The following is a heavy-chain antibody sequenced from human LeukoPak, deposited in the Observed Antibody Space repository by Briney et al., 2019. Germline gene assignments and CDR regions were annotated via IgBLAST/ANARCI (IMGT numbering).Heavy chain of an antibody. J-gene: IGHJ4*02. D-gene: IGHD1-26*01. V-gene: IGHV3-74*01. CDR3: ASAMGATKDY. CDR2: INSDGSST. Sequence: GGSLRLSCAASGFTFSSYWMHWVRQAPGQGLVWVSRINSDGSSTSYADSVKGRFTISRDNAKNTLYLQMNSLRAEDTAVYYCASAMGATKDYWGQGTLVTVSS. CDR1: GFTFSSYW.